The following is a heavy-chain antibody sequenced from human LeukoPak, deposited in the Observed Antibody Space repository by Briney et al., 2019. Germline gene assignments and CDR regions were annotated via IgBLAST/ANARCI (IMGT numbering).Heavy chain of an antibody. V-gene: IGHV4-61*02. CDR3: ARAVGSSESNWFDP. CDR2: IYTSGST. CDR1: GGSISSGSYY. D-gene: IGHD1-26*01. Sequence: PSQTLSLTCTVSGGSISSGSYYWSWIRQPAGKGLERIGRIYTSGSTNYNPSLKSRVTISIDRSKNQFSLKLSSVTAADTAVYYCARAVGSSESNWFDPWGQGTLATVSS. J-gene: IGHJ5*02.